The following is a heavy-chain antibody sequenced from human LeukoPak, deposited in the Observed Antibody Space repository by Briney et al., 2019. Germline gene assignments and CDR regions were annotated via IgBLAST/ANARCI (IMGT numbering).Heavy chain of an antibody. CDR1: GFTFDDYA. J-gene: IGHJ3*02. V-gene: IGHV3-9*01. D-gene: IGHD5-12*01. Sequence: GGSLRLSCAASGFTFDDYAMHWVRQAPGKGLEWVSGISWNSGSIGYADSVKGRFTISRDNAKNSLYLQMNSLRAEDTALYYCAKDISGYPLSGAFDIWGQGTMVTVSS. CDR3: AKDISGYPLSGAFDI. CDR2: ISWNSGSI.